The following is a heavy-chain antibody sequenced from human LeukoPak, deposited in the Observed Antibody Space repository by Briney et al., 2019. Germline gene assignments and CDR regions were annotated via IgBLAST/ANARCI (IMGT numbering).Heavy chain of an antibody. CDR2: ISSGSSCI. CDR3: VRSMATITFSFDY. D-gene: IGHD5-24*01. CDR1: GFTFSTYS. V-gene: IGHV3-21*01. Sequence: PGGSLRLSCAASGFTFSTYSMDWVRQAPGQGLEWVASISSGSSCIYYADSVKGRFTISRDNAKNSLYLQMNSLRAEDAAVYYCVRSMATITFSFDYWGQGTLVTVSS. J-gene: IGHJ4*02.